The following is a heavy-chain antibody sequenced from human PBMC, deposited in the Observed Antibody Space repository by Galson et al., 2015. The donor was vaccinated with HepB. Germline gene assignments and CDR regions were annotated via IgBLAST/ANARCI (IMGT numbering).Heavy chain of an antibody. CDR3: ARVADADYGDHSHFDY. J-gene: IGHJ4*02. CDR1: GFTFSSYS. V-gene: IGHV3-21*05. CDR2: IGSAGTFI. Sequence: SLRLSCAASGFTFSSYSMNWVRQAPGKGLEWVSYIGSAGTFIYYADSVKGRFTISRDNAKRSLYLQINSLRAEDTAVYYCARVADADYGDHSHFDYWGQGTLVTVSS. D-gene: IGHD4-17*01.